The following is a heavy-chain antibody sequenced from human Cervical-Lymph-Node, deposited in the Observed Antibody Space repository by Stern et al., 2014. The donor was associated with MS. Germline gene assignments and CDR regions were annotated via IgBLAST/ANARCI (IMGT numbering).Heavy chain of an antibody. CDR1: GFSLSTFGMC. D-gene: IGHD6-13*01. CDR2: IDWEDDK. V-gene: IGHV2-70*01. J-gene: IGHJ6*02. Sequence: ESGPALVKPTQTLTLTCTFSGFSLSTFGMCVSWIRQPPGKALEWLALIDWEDDKFYSTSLKTRLTISKDTSKNQVVLTLTNMDPADTATYYCARILHSSSWFFGYGMDVWGQGTTVTVSS. CDR3: ARILHSSSWFFGYGMDV.